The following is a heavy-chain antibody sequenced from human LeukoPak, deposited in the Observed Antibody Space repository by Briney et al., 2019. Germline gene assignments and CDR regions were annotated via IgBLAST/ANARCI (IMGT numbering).Heavy chain of an antibody. J-gene: IGHJ6*04. CDR2: INHSGST. Sequence: SETLSLTCAVYGGSFSGYYWSWIRQPPGKGLEWIGEINHSGSTNYNPSLKSRVTTSVDTSKNQFSLKLSSVTAADTAVCYCARGRIVRYYCYGMDVWGKGTTVTVSS. CDR3: ARGRIVRYYCYGMDV. CDR1: GGSFSGYY. D-gene: IGHD1-26*01. V-gene: IGHV4-34*01.